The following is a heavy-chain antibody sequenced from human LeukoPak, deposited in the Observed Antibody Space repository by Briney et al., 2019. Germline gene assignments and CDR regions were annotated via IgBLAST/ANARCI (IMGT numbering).Heavy chain of an antibody. CDR2: IYTSGSA. V-gene: IGHV4-4*09. Sequence: SETLSLTCTVSGGSISSYYWSWIRQPPGKGLEWIGYIYTSGSANYNPSLKSRVTISVDTSKNQFSLKLSSVTAADTAVYYCASGYGGNSWANYWGQGTLVTVSS. CDR1: GGSISSYY. D-gene: IGHD4-23*01. J-gene: IGHJ4*02. CDR3: ASGYGGNSWANY.